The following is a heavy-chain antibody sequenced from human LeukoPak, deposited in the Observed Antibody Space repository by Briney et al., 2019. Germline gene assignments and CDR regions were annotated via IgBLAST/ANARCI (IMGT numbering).Heavy chain of an antibody. CDR2: ISYSGST. Sequence: SETLSLTCSASGNSISSDYWSWIRQPPGKGLEWIGYISYSGSTKSNPALKSRVTISGDRSKNQFSLKMTSVTAAVTAVYYCAKSHPAVTTTDWYFDLWGRGTLVTVSS. D-gene: IGHD4-17*01. CDR1: GNSISSDY. V-gene: IGHV4-59*01. CDR3: AKSHPAVTTTDWYFDL. J-gene: IGHJ2*01.